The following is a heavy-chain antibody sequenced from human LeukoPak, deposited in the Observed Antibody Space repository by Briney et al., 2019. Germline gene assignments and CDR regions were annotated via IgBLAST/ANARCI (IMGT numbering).Heavy chain of an antibody. J-gene: IGHJ6*03. CDR1: GFTFSRSA. CDR3: PKTRSSSSHYFYFMDV. CDR2: LSGTRDSRGA. V-gene: IGHV3-23*01. D-gene: IGHD6-6*01. Sequence: PGGSLRLSCAASGFTFSRSAMTWVRQAPGKGLEWVASLSGTRDSRGAIYADSVKGRFTISRDDSKSTLFLRMNRLTAEDTAIYYCPKTRSSSSHYFYFMDVWAKGVTVTVSS.